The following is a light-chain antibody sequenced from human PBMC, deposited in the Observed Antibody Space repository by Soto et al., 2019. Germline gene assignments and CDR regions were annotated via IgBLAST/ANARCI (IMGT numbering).Light chain of an antibody. V-gene: IGLV2-14*03. J-gene: IGLJ1*01. Sequence: QSALTQPASVSGSPGQSITISCTGTNSDVGGYTYVSWYQQHPGKAPKLMIYDVSNRPSGVSNRFSGSKSGNTASLTISGLQVDDEADYYCSSYTSSSTPYVFGTGTKVTVL. CDR2: DVS. CDR3: SSYTSSSTPYV. CDR1: NSDVGGYTY.